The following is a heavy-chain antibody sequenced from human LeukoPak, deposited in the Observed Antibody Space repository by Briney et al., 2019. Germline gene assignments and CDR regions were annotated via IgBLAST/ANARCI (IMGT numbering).Heavy chain of an antibody. CDR2: ISSSSSYI. Sequence: TGGSLRLSCAASGFTFSSYSMNWVRQAPGKGLEWVSSISSSSSYIYYADSVKGRFTISRDNAKNSLYLQMNSLRAEDTAVYYCAREPLYSYGYFDYWGQGTLVTVSS. V-gene: IGHV3-21*01. D-gene: IGHD5-18*01. J-gene: IGHJ4*02. CDR3: AREPLYSYGYFDY. CDR1: GFTFSSYS.